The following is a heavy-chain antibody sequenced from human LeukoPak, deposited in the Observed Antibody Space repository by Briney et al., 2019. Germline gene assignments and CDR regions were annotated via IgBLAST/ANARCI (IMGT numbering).Heavy chain of an antibody. J-gene: IGHJ4*02. D-gene: IGHD3-9*01. CDR2: IGTAGDT. CDR1: GFTFSSYD. V-gene: IGHV3-13*01. CDR3: ARGRDILTGYYGFDY. Sequence: PGGSLRLSCAASGFTFSSYDMHWVRQATGKGLEWVSAIGTAGDTYYPGSVKGRFTISRENAKNSLYLQMNSLRAGDTAVYYCARGRDILTGYYGFDYWGQGTLVTVSS.